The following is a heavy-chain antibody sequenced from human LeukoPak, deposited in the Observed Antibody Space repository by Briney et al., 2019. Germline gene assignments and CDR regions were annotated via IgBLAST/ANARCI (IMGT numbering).Heavy chain of an antibody. D-gene: IGHD1-1*01. Sequence: PSETQSLTCTVSGYSISSDYYWAWIRQPPGKGLEWVGSIWHSGTIYYNNPSLTGRVNILLDTAKNQFSLDLTSMTAADTAVYFCARYSNTNYFYDYWGQGTLVTVSS. CDR2: IWHSGTI. CDR1: GYSISSDYY. CDR3: ARYSNTNYFYDY. V-gene: IGHV4-38-2*02. J-gene: IGHJ4*02.